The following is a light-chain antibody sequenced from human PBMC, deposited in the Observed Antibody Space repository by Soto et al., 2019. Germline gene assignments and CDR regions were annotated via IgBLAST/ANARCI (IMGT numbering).Light chain of an antibody. Sequence: EIVMTQSPATLSVSPGERATLSCRASQSVSSDLAWFQQKLGQAPRLLIYGASTRATGIPDRVSGSGSGTEFTLTISSLQSEDFAVYYCQQYNNWPPYTFGQGTKLEIK. CDR3: QQYNNWPPYT. V-gene: IGKV3-15*01. CDR1: QSVSSD. J-gene: IGKJ2*01. CDR2: GAS.